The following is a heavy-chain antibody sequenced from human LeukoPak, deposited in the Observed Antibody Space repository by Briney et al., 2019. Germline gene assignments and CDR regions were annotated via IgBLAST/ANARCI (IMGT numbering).Heavy chain of an antibody. Sequence: GSLRLSCAASGFTFSSYSMNWVRQAPGKGLEWIGSIYYSGSTYYNPSLKSRVTISVDTSKNQFSLKLSSVTAADTAVYYCARGPPFDYWGQGTLVTVSS. V-gene: IGHV4-39*07. CDR1: GFTFSSYS. J-gene: IGHJ4*02. CDR2: IYYSGST. CDR3: ARGPPFDY.